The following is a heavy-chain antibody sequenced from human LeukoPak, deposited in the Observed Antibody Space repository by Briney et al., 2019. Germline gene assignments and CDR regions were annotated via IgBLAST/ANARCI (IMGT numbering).Heavy chain of an antibody. V-gene: IGHV4-59*01. Sequence: SETLSPARTVSGGSISSYYWSWIRQPPGEGLEWIGYIYYSGRTNYNASLKIRVTISVDTSKNQLSLKLSSVTAADTAVYYCARARSGYYPALDYWGQGTLITVSS. CDR3: ARARSGYYPALDY. J-gene: IGHJ4*02. CDR1: GGSISSYY. D-gene: IGHD3-22*01. CDR2: IYYSGRT.